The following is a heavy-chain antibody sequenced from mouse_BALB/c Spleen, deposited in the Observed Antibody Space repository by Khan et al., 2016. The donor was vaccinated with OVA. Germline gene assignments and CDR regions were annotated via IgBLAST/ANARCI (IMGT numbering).Heavy chain of an antibody. V-gene: IGHV5-9*03. Sequence: EVELVESGGGLVKPGGSLKLSCAASGFTFSSFTMSWVRQTPEKRLEWVASISSGGDNTYFPDSVKGRVTIYRDNARNNLYLQMSSLRSEDTALYYCARSNYGPFAYWGQGTLVTVSA. J-gene: IGHJ3*01. D-gene: IGHD1-1*02. CDR2: ISSGGDNT. CDR1: GFTFSSFT. CDR3: ARSNYGPFAY.